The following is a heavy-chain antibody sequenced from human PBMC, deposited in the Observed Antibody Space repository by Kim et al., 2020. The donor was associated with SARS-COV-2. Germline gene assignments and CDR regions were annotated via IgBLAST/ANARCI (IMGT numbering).Heavy chain of an antibody. CDR2: ISGSGGST. Sequence: GGSLRLSCEASGFTFSSYAMSWVRQAPGKGLEWVSAISGSGGSTYYADSVKGRFTISRDNSKNTLYLQMNSLRAEDTAVYYCAKGLSSSWSGVEAYFDYWGQGTLVTVSS. D-gene: IGHD6-13*01. V-gene: IGHV3-23*01. J-gene: IGHJ4*02. CDR1: GFTFSSYA. CDR3: AKGLSSSWSGVEAYFDY.